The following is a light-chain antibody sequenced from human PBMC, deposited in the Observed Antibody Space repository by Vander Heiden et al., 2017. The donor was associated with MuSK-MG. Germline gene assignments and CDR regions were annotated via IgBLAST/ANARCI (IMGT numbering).Light chain of an antibody. V-gene: IGKV1-39*01. CDR1: QSISSY. Sequence: DIQMTQPPSSLSSSVGDRVTIPCRASQSISSYLNWYQQKPGKAPKRLMYAASSWQSGVPSRFSGSGCGTDFTLTISSRQPEDVATYYCRRNDSSPPVTFGHGTKVDIK. CDR3: RRNDSSPPVT. J-gene: IGKJ3*01. CDR2: AAS.